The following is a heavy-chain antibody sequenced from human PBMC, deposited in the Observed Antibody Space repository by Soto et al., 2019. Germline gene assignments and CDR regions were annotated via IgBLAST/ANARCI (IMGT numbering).Heavy chain of an antibody. J-gene: IGHJ4*02. CDR1: GFTFSNAW. CDR2: IKSKTDGGTT. CDR3: TTDIWCPNGPRCDY. D-gene: IGHD2-8*01. Sequence: GGSLRLSCAASGFTFSNAWMSWVRQAPGKGLEWVGRIKSKTDGGTTDYAAPVKGRFTISRDDSKNTLYLQMNSLKTEDTAVYYCTTDIWCPNGPRCDYWGQGTLVTVSS. V-gene: IGHV3-15*01.